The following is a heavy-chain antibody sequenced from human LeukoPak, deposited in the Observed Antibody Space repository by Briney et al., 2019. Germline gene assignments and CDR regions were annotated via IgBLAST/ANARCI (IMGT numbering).Heavy chain of an antibody. J-gene: IGHJ3*02. V-gene: IGHV1-24*01. Sequence: ASVKVSCTVSGYTLTELSMHWVRPAPGKGLEWMGGFDPEDGETIYAQKFQGRVTMTEDTSTDTAYMELGSLRSEDTAVYYCATPVWIVGSPEAFDIWGQGTMVTVSS. CDR3: ATPVWIVGSPEAFDI. CDR2: FDPEDGET. D-gene: IGHD1-26*01. CDR1: GYTLTELS.